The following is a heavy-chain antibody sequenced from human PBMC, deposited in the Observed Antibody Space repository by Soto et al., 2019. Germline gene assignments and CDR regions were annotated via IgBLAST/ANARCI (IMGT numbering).Heavy chain of an antibody. J-gene: IGHJ4*02. CDR2: IIPILDTT. CDR1: GGTSSSYA. Sequence: QVQVVQSGAEVKKPGSSVRVSCKDSGGTSSSYAITWMRQAPGQGLEWMGGIIPILDTTDYAQKFQGRVTFTADESTSTVYMEMSSLTSEDTAVYYCASGGTTVNRRFDFWGQGTLVTVSS. D-gene: IGHD4-4*01. CDR3: ASGGTTVNRRFDF. V-gene: IGHV1-69*01.